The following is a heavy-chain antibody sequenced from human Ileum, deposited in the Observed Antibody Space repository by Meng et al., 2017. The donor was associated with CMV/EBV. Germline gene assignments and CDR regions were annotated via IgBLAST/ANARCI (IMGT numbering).Heavy chain of an antibody. J-gene: IGHJ6*02. D-gene: IGHD2-2*01. CDR2: ISYDGSNK. CDR3: ARSLNRGVVPTVYYYYGMDV. V-gene: IGHV3-30-3*01. CDR1: GFTFSIYG. Sequence: GESLKISCAASGFTFSIYGIHWVRQAPDKGLEWVAVISYDGSNKYYADPVKGRFTISRDNSKNTLYLQMNSLRAEDTALYYCARSLNRGVVPTVYYYYGMDVWGQGTTVTVSS.